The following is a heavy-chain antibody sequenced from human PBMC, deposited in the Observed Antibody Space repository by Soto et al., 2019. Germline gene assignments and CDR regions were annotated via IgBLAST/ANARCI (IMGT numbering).Heavy chain of an antibody. D-gene: IGHD3-9*01. V-gene: IGHV4-59*02. CDR1: DGSVTGYC. CDR2: IDYNGRA. Sequence: SETLSLTCSVSDGSVTGYCWSWIRQPPGKGLEWIGCIDYNGRAHYNPSLTSRVTMSLDTSNNHFSLKLSSVTAADTAVYYCARGLLRYFDWFRGAFDIWGQGTMVTVSS. CDR3: ARGLLRYFDWFRGAFDI. J-gene: IGHJ3*02.